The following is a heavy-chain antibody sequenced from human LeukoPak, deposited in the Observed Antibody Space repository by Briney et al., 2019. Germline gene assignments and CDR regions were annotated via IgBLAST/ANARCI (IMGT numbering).Heavy chain of an antibody. CDR2: IYYSGST. D-gene: IGHD5-24*01. J-gene: IGHJ4*02. Sequence: TSETLSLTCTVSGGSISSYYWGWIRQPPGKGLEWIGYIYYSGSTKYNPSLKSRVTISVDTSKNQFSLKLSSVTAADTAVYYCARGARAGYNLEPFDYWGQGTLVTVSS. CDR3: ARGARAGYNLEPFDY. V-gene: IGHV4-59*08. CDR1: GGSISSYY.